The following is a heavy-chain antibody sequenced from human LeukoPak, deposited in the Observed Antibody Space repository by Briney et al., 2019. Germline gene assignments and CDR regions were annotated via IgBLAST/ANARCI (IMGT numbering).Heavy chain of an antibody. V-gene: IGHV3-74*01. CDR2: INSDGSST. Sequence: GGSLRLSCAASGFTFSSYWMHWVRQAPGKGLVWVSRINSDGSSTNYADSVKGRFTISRDNAKNTLYLQMNSLRAEDTAVYYCARDSSPPYSSSWYEPLDYWGQGTLVTVSS. CDR1: GFTFSSYW. D-gene: IGHD6-13*01. J-gene: IGHJ4*02. CDR3: ARDSSPPYSSSWYEPLDY.